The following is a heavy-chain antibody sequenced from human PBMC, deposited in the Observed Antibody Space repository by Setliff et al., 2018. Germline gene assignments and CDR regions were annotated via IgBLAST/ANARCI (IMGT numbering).Heavy chain of an antibody. D-gene: IGHD2-21*01. Sequence: ASVKVSCKASGYTFTSYDINWVRQATGQGLEWMGWINPNSGGTNYAQKFQGRVTMTRDTSISTAYMELSRLRSDDTAVYYCARGYCDGIGCPAPLYYFDSWGQGTLVTVSS. CDR2: INPNSGGT. V-gene: IGHV1-2*02. J-gene: IGHJ4*02. CDR1: GYTFTSYD. CDR3: ARGYCDGIGCPAPLYYFDS.